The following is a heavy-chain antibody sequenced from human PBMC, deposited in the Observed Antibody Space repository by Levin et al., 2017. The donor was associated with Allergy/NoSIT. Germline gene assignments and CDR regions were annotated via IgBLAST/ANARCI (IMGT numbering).Heavy chain of an antibody. J-gene: IGHJ4*02. V-gene: IGHV3-30-3*01. CDR3: ERVRFFLTSYYFDY. CDR2: ISYDGSNK. Sequence: PGGSLRLSCAASGFTFSSYAMHGVRQAPGKGLEGVAVISYDGSNKYYADSVKGRFTISRDNSKNTLYLQMNSLRAEDTAVYYCERVRFFLTSYYFDYWGQGTLVTVSS. CDR1: GFTFSSYA. D-gene: IGHD2/OR15-2a*01.